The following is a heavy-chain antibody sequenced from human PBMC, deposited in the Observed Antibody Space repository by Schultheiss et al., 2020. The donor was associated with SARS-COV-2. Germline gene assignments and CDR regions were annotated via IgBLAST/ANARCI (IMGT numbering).Heavy chain of an antibody. CDR1: GGSISSYY. CDR3: ARHRPSPDIVVVPAASYYFDD. Sequence: SQTLSLTCTVSGGSISSYYWSWIRQPPGKGLEWIGYIYYSGSTNYNPSLKSRVTISVDTSKNQFSLKLSSVTAADTAVYYCARHRPSPDIVVVPAASYYFDDWGQGTLVTGSS. J-gene: IGHJ4*02. CDR2: IYYSGST. V-gene: IGHV4-59*08. D-gene: IGHD2-2*01.